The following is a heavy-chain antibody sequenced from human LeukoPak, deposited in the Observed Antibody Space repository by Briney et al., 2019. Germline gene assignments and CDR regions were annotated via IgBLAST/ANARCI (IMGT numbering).Heavy chain of an antibody. Sequence: ASVKVSCKASGGTFSSYAISWVRQAPGQGLEWMGGIIPIFGTADYARKFQGRVTITADESTSTAYMELSSLRSEDTAVYYCARPNSIGHLWGDRNWFDPWGQGTLVTVSS. D-gene: IGHD3-22*01. V-gene: IGHV1-69*13. J-gene: IGHJ5*02. CDR1: GGTFSSYA. CDR2: IIPIFGTA. CDR3: ARPNSIGHLWGDRNWFDP.